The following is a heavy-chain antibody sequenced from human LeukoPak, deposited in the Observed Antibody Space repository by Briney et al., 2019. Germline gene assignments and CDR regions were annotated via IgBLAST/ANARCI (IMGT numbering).Heavy chain of an antibody. J-gene: IGHJ4*02. CDR1: GYTFTSYA. CDR2: INAGNGNT. V-gene: IGHV1-3*01. CDR3: ARLRGIQLWYFDY. Sequence: ASVKVSCKASGYTFTSYAMHWVRQAPGQRLECMGWINAGNGNTKYSQKFQGRVTITRDTSASTAYMELSSLRSEDTAVYYCARLRGIQLWYFDYWGQGTLVTVSS. D-gene: IGHD5-18*01.